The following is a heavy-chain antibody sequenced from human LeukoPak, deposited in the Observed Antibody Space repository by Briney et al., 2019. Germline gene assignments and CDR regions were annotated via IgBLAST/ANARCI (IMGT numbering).Heavy chain of an antibody. V-gene: IGHV4-39*01. J-gene: IGHJ2*01. CDR1: GGSISSSSYY. D-gene: IGHD3-22*01. CDR3: ASNNYYDRTCLDWYFDL. Sequence: SETLSLTCTVSGGSISSSSYYWGWIRQPPGKGLEWIGSIYYSGSTYYNPPLKSRVTVSVDTSKNQFSLKLSSVTAADTAVYYCASNNYYDRTCLDWYFDLWGRGTLVTVSS. CDR2: IYYSGST.